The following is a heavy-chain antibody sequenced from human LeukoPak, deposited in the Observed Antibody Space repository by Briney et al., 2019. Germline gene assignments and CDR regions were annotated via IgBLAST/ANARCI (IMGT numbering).Heavy chain of an antibody. J-gene: IGHJ3*02. V-gene: IGHV3-11*04. CDR1: GFTFSDYY. CDR2: ISSSGSTI. Sequence: GGSLRLSCAASGFTFSDYYMSWIRQAPGKGLEWVSYISSSGSTIYYADSVKGRFTISRDNAKNSLYLQMNSLRAEDTAVYYCARALRITMVRGVLSPRAFDIWGQGTMVIVSS. D-gene: IGHD3-10*01. CDR3: ARALRITMVRGVLSPRAFDI.